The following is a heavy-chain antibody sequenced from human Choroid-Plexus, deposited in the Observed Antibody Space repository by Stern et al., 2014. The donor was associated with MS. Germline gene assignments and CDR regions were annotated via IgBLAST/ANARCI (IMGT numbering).Heavy chain of an antibody. J-gene: IGHJ6*02. CDR3: ARVYNTIYGIVTQRGSGMDV. D-gene: IGHD3-3*01. Sequence: EVQLVESGGGLVQPGGSLTISCTAAGFTVGNYWMTWVRQAPGKGLEWVANIKADGTEKNYVDSVKDRFTISRDNARNSLYLQMNSLRVEDTALYYCARVYNTIYGIVTQRGSGMDVGGQGTTVIVSS. V-gene: IGHV3-7*01. CDR2: IKADGTEK. CDR1: GFTVGNYW.